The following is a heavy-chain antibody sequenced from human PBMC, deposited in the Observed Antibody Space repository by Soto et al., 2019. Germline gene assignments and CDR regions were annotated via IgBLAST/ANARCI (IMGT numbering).Heavy chain of an antibody. V-gene: IGHV4-4*02. CDR1: GASISRSNW. CDR2: SYHSGST. D-gene: IGHD3-10*01. CDR3: ATRRDGSGSLDQ. Sequence: QVQLQESGPGLVEPSGTLSLTCAVSGASISRSNWWNWVRQPPGKGLEWIGESYHSGSTSYNPSLKSRGTLSVERSKNQFSLKLSSVPAADTAVYFCATRRDGSGSLDQWGQGTLVTVSS. J-gene: IGHJ4*02.